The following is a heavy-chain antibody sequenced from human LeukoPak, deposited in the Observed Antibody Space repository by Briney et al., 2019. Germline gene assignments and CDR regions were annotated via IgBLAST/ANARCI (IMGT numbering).Heavy chain of an antibody. CDR1: GFKFSSSW. J-gene: IGHJ4*02. CDR3: ATALDYYGSGPVDY. V-gene: IGHV3-7*01. Sequence: GGSLRLSCAASGFKFSSSWMSWVRQAPGKGLEWVANINQHGSEEYYVDSVKGRCFISRDNAKQSVYLQINSLRVEDTAVYYCATALDYYGSGPVDYWGQGALVTASS. CDR2: INQHGSEE. D-gene: IGHD3-10*01.